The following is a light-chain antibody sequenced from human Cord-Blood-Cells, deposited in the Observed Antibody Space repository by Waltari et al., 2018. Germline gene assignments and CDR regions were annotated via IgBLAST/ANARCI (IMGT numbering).Light chain of an antibody. J-gene: IGKJ1*01. CDR2: AAS. CDR1: QGISSY. Sequence: AIRMTQSPSSLSASTGDRVTITCRASQGISSYLAWYQQKPGKAPKLLIYAASTLQSWVPSRFCSSGSGTDFTLTISCLQSEDFATYYCQQYYSYPWTFGQGTKVEIK. CDR3: QQYYSYPWT. V-gene: IGKV1-8*01.